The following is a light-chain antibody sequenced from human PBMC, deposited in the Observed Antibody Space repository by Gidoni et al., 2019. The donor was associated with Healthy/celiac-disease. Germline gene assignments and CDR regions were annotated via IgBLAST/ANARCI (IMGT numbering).Light chain of an antibody. CDR2: AAS. Sequence: DIQMTQSPSSRSASVGDRVTITCRASQSISSYLNWYQQKPGKAPKLLIYAASSLQSGVPSRFSGSGSGTDFTLTISSLQPEDFATYDCQQSYSTPVWTFGQGTKVEIK. CDR3: QQSYSTPVWT. J-gene: IGKJ1*01. V-gene: IGKV1-39*01. CDR1: QSISSY.